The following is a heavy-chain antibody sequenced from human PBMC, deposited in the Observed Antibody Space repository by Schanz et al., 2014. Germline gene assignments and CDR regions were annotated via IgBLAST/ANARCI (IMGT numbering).Heavy chain of an antibody. J-gene: IGHJ4*02. V-gene: IGHV3-21*05. CDR1: GFTFRSYA. CDR2: ISGSDNYI. D-gene: IGHD1-26*01. CDR3: ARGARQYSGSYSPSDY. Sequence: EVQLLESGGGLIQPGGSLRLSCAASGFTFRSYAMSWVRQAPGKGLEWVSYISGSDNYINYADSVKGRFTISRDNAKNSLFLLMSSLRAEDSAVYYCARGARQYSGSYSPSDYWGQGTLVTVSS.